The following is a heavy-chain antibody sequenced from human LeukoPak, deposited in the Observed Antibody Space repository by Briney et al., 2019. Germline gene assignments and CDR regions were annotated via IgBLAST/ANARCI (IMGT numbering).Heavy chain of an antibody. CDR1: GFTFSDYY. Sequence: GGSLRLSCAVSGFTFSDYYMSWIRQAPGKGLEWISYISRTDTTMYYADSVKGRFSISRDNAKNSLYLQMNSLRAEDTAVYYCARIVYYYTSGKGWFDSWGQGTLVTVSS. D-gene: IGHD3-10*01. CDR3: ARIVYYYTSGKGWFDS. CDR2: ISRTDTTM. J-gene: IGHJ5*01. V-gene: IGHV3-11*01.